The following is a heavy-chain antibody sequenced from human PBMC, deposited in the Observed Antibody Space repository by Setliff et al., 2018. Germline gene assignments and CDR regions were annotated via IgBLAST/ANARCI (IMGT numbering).Heavy chain of an antibody. J-gene: IGHJ2*01. V-gene: IGHV3-21*01. CDR1: GFTFSSYS. Sequence: GGSLRLSCAASGFTFSSYSMNWVRQAPGKGLEWVSSISSSSYIYYADSVKGRFTISRDNAKNSLYLQMNSLRAEDTAVYYCARAAAHSSGWYTGIAVWYFDLWGRGTLVT. CDR2: ISSSSYI. CDR3: ARAAAHSSGWYTGIAVWYFDL. D-gene: IGHD6-19*01.